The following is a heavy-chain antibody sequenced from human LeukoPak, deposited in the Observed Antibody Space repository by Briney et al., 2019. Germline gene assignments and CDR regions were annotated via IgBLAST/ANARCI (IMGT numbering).Heavy chain of an antibody. CDR1: GGSFSGYY. V-gene: IGHV4-59*10. D-gene: IGHD6-13*01. J-gene: IGHJ6*03. CDR2: IYTSGST. CDR3: ARETAAAGVRYYYYYYMDV. Sequence: PSETLSLTCAVYGGSFSGYYWSWIRQPPGKGLEWIGRIYTSGSTNYNPSLKSRVTISVDTSKNQFSLKLSSVTAADTAVYYCARETAAAGVRYYYYYYMDVWGKGTTATISS.